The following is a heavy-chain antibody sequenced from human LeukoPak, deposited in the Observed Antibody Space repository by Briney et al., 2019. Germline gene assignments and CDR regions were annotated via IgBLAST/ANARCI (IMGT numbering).Heavy chain of an antibody. CDR1: GFTFTTYA. CDR3: ARGITAASGVFDY. CDR2: ISGSGGST. Sequence: PGGSLRLSCAASGFTFTTYAMSWVRQTPGKGLEWVSSISGSGGSTYYADSVKGRFTVSRDNAKNSLYLQVNSLRAEDTAVYYCARGITAASGVFDYWGQGTLVTVSS. J-gene: IGHJ4*02. D-gene: IGHD6-13*01. V-gene: IGHV3-23*01.